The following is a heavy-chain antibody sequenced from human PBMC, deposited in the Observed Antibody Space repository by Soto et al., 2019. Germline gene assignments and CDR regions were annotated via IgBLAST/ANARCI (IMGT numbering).Heavy chain of an antibody. J-gene: IGHJ3*02. CDR3: ARQGYGDYPKDFDI. CDR2: ISYTGRT. Sequence: QLQLQESGPGLVKPSETLSLTCSVSGDSIRNNKYYWGWLRQPPGKGLEWIASISYTGRTPYNPALKSRVTMSVDTSKSQFSLHLRSVTAADTAVYYCARQGYGDYPKDFDIWGLGTLVIVSS. CDR1: GDSIRNNKYY. V-gene: IGHV4-39*01. D-gene: IGHD4-17*01.